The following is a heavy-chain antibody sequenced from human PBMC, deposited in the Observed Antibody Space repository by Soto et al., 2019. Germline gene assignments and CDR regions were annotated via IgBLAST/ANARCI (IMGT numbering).Heavy chain of an antibody. J-gene: IGHJ4*02. CDR2: ISHGGGT. CDR3: APRGWLFDY. CDR1: GGSLSDYY. Sequence: PSETLSLTCAVSGGSLSDYYWSWIRQPPGKRLEWIGEISHGGGTHYNPSFKSRVTISVDSSKNQFSLKLNSVTAADTAVYFCAPRGWLFDYWGQGSLVTVSS. D-gene: IGHD3-22*01. V-gene: IGHV4-34*01.